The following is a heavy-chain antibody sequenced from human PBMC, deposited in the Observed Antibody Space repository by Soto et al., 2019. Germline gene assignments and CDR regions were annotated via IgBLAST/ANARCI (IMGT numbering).Heavy chain of an antibody. CDR2: IYYSGTT. CDR3: ARCSLVVVPAPGFDP. J-gene: IGHJ5*02. CDR1: GGSISSGGYY. D-gene: IGHD2-2*01. Sequence: SETLSLTCTVSGGSISSGGYYWSWIRQHPGKGLEWIGYIYYSGTTYYNPSLKSRVTISVDTSKNQFSLKLSSVSAADTALYYCARCSLVVVPAPGFDPWGRGTLVTVS. V-gene: IGHV4-31*03.